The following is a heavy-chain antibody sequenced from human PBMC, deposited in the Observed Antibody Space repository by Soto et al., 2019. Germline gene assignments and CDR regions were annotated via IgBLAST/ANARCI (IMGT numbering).Heavy chain of an antibody. V-gene: IGHV4-59*01. D-gene: IGHD6-19*01. CDR3: AREIAVAGTHYFDX. CDR1: GGSISNYY. CDR2: IYYSGSI. Sequence: SETLSLTCTVSGGSISNYYWSWIRQPPGKGLEWILYIYYSGSINYNPSLKSRVTISEDTSKNQFSLKMSSVTAADTAVYYCAREIAVAGTHYFDXWGQGTLVTVSX. J-gene: IGHJ4*02.